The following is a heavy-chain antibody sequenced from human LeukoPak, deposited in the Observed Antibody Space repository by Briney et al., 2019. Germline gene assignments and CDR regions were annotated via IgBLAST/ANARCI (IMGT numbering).Heavy chain of an antibody. D-gene: IGHD3-22*01. J-gene: IGHJ4*02. V-gene: IGHV3-23*01. Sequence: GGFLRLSCAASGFTFTSYAMSWVRQAPGKGLEWVSAISGSGGSTYYADSVKGRFTISRDNSKNTLYLQMNSLRAEDTAVYYCAKGRSGITMIVVVITGHPFDYWGQGTLVTVSS. CDR1: GFTFTSYA. CDR3: AKGRSGITMIVVVITGHPFDY. CDR2: ISGSGGST.